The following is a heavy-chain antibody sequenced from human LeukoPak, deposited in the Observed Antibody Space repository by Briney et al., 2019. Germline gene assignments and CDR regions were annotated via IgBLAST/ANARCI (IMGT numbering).Heavy chain of an antibody. V-gene: IGHV1-46*01. D-gene: IGHD3-22*01. J-gene: IGHJ3*02. Sequence: GASVKVSFKASGYTFTSYYMDWVRQAPGQGLEGMGIMNPSGGSTSYAQKFQGRVTMTRDTSTSTVYMELSSLRSEDTAVYYCARDFFAYDSSGYYLGAFDIWGQGTMVTVSS. CDR1: GYTFTSYY. CDR2: MNPSGGST. CDR3: ARDFFAYDSSGYYLGAFDI.